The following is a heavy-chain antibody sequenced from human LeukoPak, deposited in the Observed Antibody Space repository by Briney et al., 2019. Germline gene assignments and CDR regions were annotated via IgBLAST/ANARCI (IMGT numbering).Heavy chain of an antibody. CDR3: VRGVGSSTSCYVRAFDI. J-gene: IGHJ3*02. CDR1: GFTFSNSW. Sequence: SGGSLRLSCAASGFTFSNSWMHWVCQAPEKGLEWVADIKCDGSEKCYVDSVKGRLTISRDNAKNSLYLQVNSVRAEDMTVYYCVRGVGSSTSCYVRAFDIWGQGTMVTVSS. D-gene: IGHD2-2*01. CDR2: IKCDGSEK. V-gene: IGHV3-52*01.